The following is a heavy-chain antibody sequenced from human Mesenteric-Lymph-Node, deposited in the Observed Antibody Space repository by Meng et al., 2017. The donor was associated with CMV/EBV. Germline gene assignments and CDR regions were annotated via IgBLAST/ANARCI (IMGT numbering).Heavy chain of an antibody. Sequence: GESLKISCAASGFTFDDYTMHWVRQAPGKGLEWVSLISWDGGSTYYADSVKGRFTISRDNSKNSLYLQMNSLRAEDTAVYYCARGKQQLARGFDYWGQGTLVTVSS. CDR2: ISWDGGST. CDR3: ARGKQQLARGFDY. CDR1: GFTFDDYT. J-gene: IGHJ4*02. D-gene: IGHD6-13*01. V-gene: IGHV3-43*01.